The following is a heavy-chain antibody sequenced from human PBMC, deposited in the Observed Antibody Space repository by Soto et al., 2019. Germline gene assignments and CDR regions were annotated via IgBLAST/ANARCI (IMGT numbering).Heavy chain of an antibody. CDR2: ISSSGSSI. D-gene: IGHD3-3*01. V-gene: IGHV3-48*03. Sequence: EVQLVESGGGLVQPGGSLRLSCAASGFTFSSFEMNWVRQAPGKGLEWVSYISSSGSSIYYADSLKGRFTISRDNAMNSLYLQMNSLRAEYTAVYYCARAYYDSTAFDVWGQGTMVSVSS. J-gene: IGHJ3*01. CDR1: GFTFSSFE. CDR3: ARAYYDSTAFDV.